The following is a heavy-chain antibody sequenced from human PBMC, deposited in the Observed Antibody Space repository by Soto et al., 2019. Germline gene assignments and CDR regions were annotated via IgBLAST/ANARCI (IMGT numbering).Heavy chain of an antibody. Sequence: PSETLSLTCTVSGGSISSYYWSWIRQPPGKGLEWIGYIYYSGSTNYNPSLKSRVTISVDTSKNQFSLKLSSVTAADAAVYYCARDRRDAFDIWGQGTTVTVSS. CDR3: ARDRRDAFDI. CDR2: IYYSGST. CDR1: GGSISSYY. J-gene: IGHJ3*02. V-gene: IGHV4-59*01.